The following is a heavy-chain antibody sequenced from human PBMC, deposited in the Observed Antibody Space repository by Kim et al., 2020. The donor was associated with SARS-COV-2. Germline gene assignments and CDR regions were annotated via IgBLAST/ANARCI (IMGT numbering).Heavy chain of an antibody. CDR2: IYYSGST. D-gene: IGHD3-3*01. V-gene: IGHV4-59*01. Sequence: SETLSLTCTVSGGSISSYYWSWIRPPPGKGLEWIGYIYYSGSTNYNPSLKSRVTISVDTSKNQFSLKLSSVTAADTAVYYCARDHREWLQYTANWYFDLWGRGTLVTVSS. CDR1: GGSISSYY. CDR3: ARDHREWLQYTANWYFDL. J-gene: IGHJ2*01.